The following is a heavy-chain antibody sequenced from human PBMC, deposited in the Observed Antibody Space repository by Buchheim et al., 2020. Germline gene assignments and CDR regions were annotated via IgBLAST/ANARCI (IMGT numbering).Heavy chain of an antibody. CDR1: GFTFSSYS. D-gene: IGHD4-17*01. Sequence: EVQLVESGGGLVKPGGSLRLSCAASGFTFSSYSMNWVRQAPGKGLEWVSSISTRSTRIYYADSMRGRFTISRDNAKHSLYLQRNSLRAEDTAVYYCARDPGEEGYLQPLDYWGQGTL. CDR2: ISTRSTRI. J-gene: IGHJ4*02. V-gene: IGHV3-21*01. CDR3: ARDPGEEGYLQPLDY.